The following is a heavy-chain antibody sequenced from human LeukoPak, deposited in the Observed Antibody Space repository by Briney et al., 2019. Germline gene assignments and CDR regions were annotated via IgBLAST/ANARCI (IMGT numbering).Heavy chain of an antibody. D-gene: IGHD6-13*01. CDR3: AKVSGIAAAGPYD. CDR2: ISYDGSNK. Sequence: QSGRSLRLSCAASGFTFSSYGMHWVRQAPGKGLEWVAVISYDGSNKYYADSVKGRFTISRDNSKNALYLQMNSLRAEDTAVYYCAKVSGIAAAGPYDWGQGTLVTVSS. J-gene: IGHJ4*02. V-gene: IGHV3-30*18. CDR1: GFTFSSYG.